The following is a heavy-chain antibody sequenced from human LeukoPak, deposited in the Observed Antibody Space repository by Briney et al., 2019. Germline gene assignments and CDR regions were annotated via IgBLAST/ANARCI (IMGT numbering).Heavy chain of an antibody. J-gene: IGHJ6*02. CDR2: IYSGGST. Sequence: GGSLRLSCAASGFTVSSNYMSWVRQAPGKGLEWVSVIYSGGSTYYADSVKGRFTISRHNSKNTLYLQVNSLRAEDTAVYYCARVKGYYYYGMDVWGQGTTVTVS. CDR3: ARVKGYYYYGMDV. CDR1: GFTVSSNY. V-gene: IGHV3-53*04.